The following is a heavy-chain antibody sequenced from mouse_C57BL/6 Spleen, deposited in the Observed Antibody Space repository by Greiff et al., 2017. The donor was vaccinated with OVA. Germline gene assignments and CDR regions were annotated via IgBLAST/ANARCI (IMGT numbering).Heavy chain of an antibody. CDR2: ISYDGSN. D-gene: IGHD2-3*01. CDR3: ARDRWQFAY. Sequence: EVHLVESGPGLVKPSQSLSLTCSVTGYSITSGYYWNWIRQFPGNKLEWMGYISYDGSNNYNPSLKNRISITRDTSKNQFFLKLNSVTTEDTATYYCARDRWQFAYWGQGTLVTVSA. CDR1: GYSITSGYY. V-gene: IGHV3-6*01. J-gene: IGHJ3*01.